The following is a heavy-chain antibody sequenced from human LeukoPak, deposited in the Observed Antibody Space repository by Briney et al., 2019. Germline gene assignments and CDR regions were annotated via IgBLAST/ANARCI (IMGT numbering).Heavy chain of an antibody. CDR3: ARSTVGTSCCTAVDY. CDR2: ISAGGDRT. J-gene: IGHJ4*02. Sequence: GGSLSLSCAASGFTFSTYAMTWVRQAPGKGLEWVSGISAGGDRTYYADSVKGRFTISRDNSKNTLYLQMNSLRAEDTAEYYCARSTVGTSCCTAVDYWGQGTLVTVSS. D-gene: IGHD1-26*01. CDR1: GFTFSTYA. V-gene: IGHV3-23*01.